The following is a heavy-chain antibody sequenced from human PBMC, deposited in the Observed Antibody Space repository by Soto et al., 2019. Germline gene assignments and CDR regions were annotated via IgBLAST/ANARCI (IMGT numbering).Heavy chain of an antibody. CDR2: IYYSGST. V-gene: IGHV4-59*01. J-gene: IGHJ6*02. CDR1: GGSISSYY. Sequence: SETLSLTCTVSGGSISSYYWSWIRQPPGKGLEWIGYIYYSGSTNYNPSLKSRVTISVDTSKNQFSLKLSSVTAADTAVYYCARDTTYYDILTGYYVGSGSDYGMDVWGQGTTVTVSS. D-gene: IGHD3-9*01. CDR3: ARDTTYYDILTGYYVGSGSDYGMDV.